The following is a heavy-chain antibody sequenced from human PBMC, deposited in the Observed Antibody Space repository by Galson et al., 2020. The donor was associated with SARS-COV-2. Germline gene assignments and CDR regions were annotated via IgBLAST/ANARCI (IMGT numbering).Heavy chain of an antibody. CDR2: IYYSGST. D-gene: IGHD6-6*01. V-gene: IGHV4-59*08. CDR3: AMSIAAHDAFDI. J-gene: IGHJ3*02. Sequence: ETSETLSLTCTVSGGSISSYYWSWIRQPPGKGLEWLGYIYYSGSTNYNPSLKSRVTISVDTSKNQFSLKLSSVTAADTAVYYCAMSIAAHDAFDIWGQGTMVTVSS. CDR1: GGSISSYY.